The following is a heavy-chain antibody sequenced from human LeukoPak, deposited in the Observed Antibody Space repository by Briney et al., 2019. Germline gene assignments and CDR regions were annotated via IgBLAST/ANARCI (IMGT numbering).Heavy chain of an antibody. J-gene: IGHJ4*02. CDR3: ARDPAHPPTMDN. CDR1: GFTFSSYA. V-gene: IGHV3-30-3*01. Sequence: GGSLRLSCAASGFTFSSYAMHWVRQAPGKGLEWVAVISYDGSNKYYADSVKGRFTISRDNSKNTLYLQMNSLRAEDKAVYYCARDPAHPPTMDNWGQRPLVTFSS. D-gene: IGHD1-14*01. CDR2: ISYDGSNK.